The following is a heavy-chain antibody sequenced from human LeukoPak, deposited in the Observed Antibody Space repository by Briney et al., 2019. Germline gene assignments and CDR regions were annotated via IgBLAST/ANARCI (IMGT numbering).Heavy chain of an antibody. CDR3: ARGGLARGTVYSYGMDV. CDR2: IWYDGSNK. D-gene: IGHD3-10*01. CDR1: GFTFSSYG. V-gene: IGHV3-33*01. Sequence: GRSLRLSCAASGFTFSSYGMHWVRQAPGKGLEWVAVIWYDGSNKYYADSVKGRFTISRDNSKNTLYLQMNSLRAEDTAVYYCARGGLARGTVYSYGMDVWGQGTTVTVSS. J-gene: IGHJ6*02.